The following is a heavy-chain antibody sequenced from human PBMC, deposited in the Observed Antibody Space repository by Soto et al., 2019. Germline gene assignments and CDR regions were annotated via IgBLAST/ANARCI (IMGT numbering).Heavy chain of an antibody. D-gene: IGHD2-2*01. Sequence: HPGGSLRLSCAASGFTFSSYAMSWVRQAPGKGLEWVSAISGSGGSTYYADSVKGRFTISRDNSKNTLYLQMNSLRAEDTAVYYCAKVPCSSTSCYEDWFDLWGQGTLVTVSS. CDR1: GFTFSSYA. CDR3: AKVPCSSTSCYEDWFDL. J-gene: IGHJ5*02. CDR2: ISGSGGST. V-gene: IGHV3-23*01.